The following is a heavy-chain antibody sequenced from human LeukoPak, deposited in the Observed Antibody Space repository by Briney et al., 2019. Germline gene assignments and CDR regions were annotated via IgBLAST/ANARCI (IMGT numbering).Heavy chain of an antibody. CDR1: GGSMSSSSYY. CDR2: IYYGGST. J-gene: IGHJ6*02. V-gene: IGHV4-39*02. Sequence: SETLSLTCTVSGGSMSSSSYYWGWIRQPPGKGLEWIGSIYYGGSTYYNPSLKSRVTISVDTSQNHFSLKLNSMTAADTAVYYCARRRYYGSGSFGMDVWGQGTTVTVSS. CDR3: ARRRYYGSGSFGMDV. D-gene: IGHD3-10*01.